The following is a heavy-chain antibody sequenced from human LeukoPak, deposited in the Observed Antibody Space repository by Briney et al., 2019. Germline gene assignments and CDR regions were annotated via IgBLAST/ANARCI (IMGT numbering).Heavy chain of an antibody. Sequence: GGSLRLSCAASGFSFSGYSMNWVRQALGKGLEWISYITSTSNTIYYADSVKGRFTISRDNAKNSLYLQMNSLRGEDTAVYYCARDTALKPHFDYWGQGTLVTVSS. CDR2: ITSTSNTI. CDR1: GFSFSGYS. D-gene: IGHD5-18*01. CDR3: ARDTALKPHFDY. J-gene: IGHJ4*02. V-gene: IGHV3-48*01.